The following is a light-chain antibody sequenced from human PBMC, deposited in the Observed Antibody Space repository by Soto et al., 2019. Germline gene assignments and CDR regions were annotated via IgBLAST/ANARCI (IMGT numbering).Light chain of an antibody. CDR3: QRYNSVPGT. CDR2: AAS. CDR1: QGISNS. V-gene: IGKV1-27*01. Sequence: DIQMTQSPSSLSASVGDRVTITCRASQGISNSLAWYQQQPGKVPRLLIYAASTLRSGVPSRFSGSGSGADFTLTISSLQPEDVATYYCQRYNSVPGTFGPGTKVEIK. J-gene: IGKJ1*01.